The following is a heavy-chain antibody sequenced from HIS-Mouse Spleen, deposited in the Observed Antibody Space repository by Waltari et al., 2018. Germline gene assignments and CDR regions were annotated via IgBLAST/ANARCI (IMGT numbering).Heavy chain of an antibody. CDR3: AREIPYSSSWYDWYFDL. J-gene: IGHJ2*01. Sequence: EVQLVESGGGLVTPGGSRRLSCSASGFTFSSDSMHLSRQAPGKGLEWVSSISSSSSYIYYADSVKGRFTISRDNAKNSLYLQMNSLRAEDTAVYYCAREIPYSSSWYDWYFDLWGRGTLVTVSS. CDR2: ISSSSSYI. D-gene: IGHD6-13*01. CDR1: GFTFSSDS. V-gene: IGHV3-21*04.